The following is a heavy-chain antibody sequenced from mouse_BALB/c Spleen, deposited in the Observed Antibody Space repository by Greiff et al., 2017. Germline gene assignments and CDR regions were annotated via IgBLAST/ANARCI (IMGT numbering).Heavy chain of an antibody. Sequence: QVQLKQSGAELVKPGASVKLSCKASGYTFTSYWMHWVKQRPGQGLEWIGEINPSNGRTNYNEKFKSKATLTVDKSSSTAYMQLSSLTSEDSAVYYCARQGDGNYGAWFAYWGQGTLVTVSA. CDR1: GYTFTSYW. CDR2: INPSNGRT. V-gene: IGHV1S81*02. D-gene: IGHD2-1*01. CDR3: ARQGDGNYGAWFAY. J-gene: IGHJ3*01.